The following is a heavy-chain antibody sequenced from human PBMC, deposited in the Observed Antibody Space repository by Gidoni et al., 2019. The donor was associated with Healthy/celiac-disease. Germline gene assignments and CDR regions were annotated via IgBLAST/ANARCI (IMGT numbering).Heavy chain of an antibody. D-gene: IGHD3-22*01. CDR2: IRAYNGNT. CDR3: ARDRFILNYYDSSGYFFDY. V-gene: IGHV1-18*01. J-gene: IGHJ4*02. CDR1: GSTFTSYG. Sequence: QVQLVQSGAEVKKPGASVKVSCKASGSTFTSYGISWVRQAPGQGLEWMGWIRAYNGNTNYAQKLQGRVTMTTDTSTSTAYMELRSLRSDDTAVYYCARDRFILNYYDSSGYFFDYWGQGTLVTVSS.